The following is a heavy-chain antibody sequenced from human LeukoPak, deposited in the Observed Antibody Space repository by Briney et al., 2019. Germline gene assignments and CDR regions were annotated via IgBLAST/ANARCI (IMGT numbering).Heavy chain of an antibody. D-gene: IGHD4-17*01. J-gene: IGHJ4*02. Sequence: GGSLRLSCAASGFTFSSYWMNWVRQAPGKGLEWVSSISSSSSYKYYADSVKGRFTISRDNAKNSLYLQMNSLRAEDTAVYYCAREVSPTTVTTAEDYWGQGTLVTVSS. V-gene: IGHV3-21*01. CDR1: GFTFSSYW. CDR3: AREVSPTTVTTAEDY. CDR2: ISSSSSYK.